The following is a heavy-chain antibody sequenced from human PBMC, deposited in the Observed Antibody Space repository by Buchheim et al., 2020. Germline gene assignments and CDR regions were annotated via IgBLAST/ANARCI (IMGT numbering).Heavy chain of an antibody. CDR3: ARDGWDIAVIPPAIFGMDV. J-gene: IGHJ6*02. CDR2: ISDDGSNK. Sequence: QVQLVESGGGVVQPGRSLRLSCAASGFTFINYAMHWVRQAPGKGLEWVALISDDGSNKNYEDSVKGRFTISRDNSKNTLYLQMNSLRAEDTAVYYCARDGWDIAVIPPAIFGMDVWGQGTT. CDR1: GFTFINYA. D-gene: IGHD2-2*01. V-gene: IGHV3-30-3*01.